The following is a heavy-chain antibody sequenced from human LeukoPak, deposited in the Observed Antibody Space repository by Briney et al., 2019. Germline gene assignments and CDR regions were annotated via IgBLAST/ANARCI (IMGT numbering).Heavy chain of an antibody. CDR1: GFTFNSYE. J-gene: IGHJ4*02. Sequence: GGSLRLSCAASGFTFNSYEMNWVRQVPGKGLEWVSYISSSGHTTYYADFVKGRFTISRDNAKNSLFLQMNNLSAEDTAIYYCAILRAYSGYDLDSWGQGTLVTVSS. CDR2: ISSSGHTT. CDR3: AILRAYSGYDLDS. V-gene: IGHV3-48*03. D-gene: IGHD5-12*01.